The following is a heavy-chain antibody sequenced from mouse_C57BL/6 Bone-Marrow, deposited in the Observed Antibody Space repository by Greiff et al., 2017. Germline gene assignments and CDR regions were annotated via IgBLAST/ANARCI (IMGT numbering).Heavy chain of an antibody. CDR3: ARSEDATDYDYVCDY. V-gene: IGHV1-53*01. Sequence: QVQLQQSGTELVKPGASVKLSCKASGYTFTSYWMHWVKQRPGQGLEWIGNINPSNGGTNYNEKFKSKATLTVDKSSSTAYMQLSSLTSEDSAVYYCARSEDATDYDYVCDYWGQGTTLTVSS. CDR2: INPSNGGT. J-gene: IGHJ2*01. D-gene: IGHD2-4*01. CDR1: GYTFTSYW.